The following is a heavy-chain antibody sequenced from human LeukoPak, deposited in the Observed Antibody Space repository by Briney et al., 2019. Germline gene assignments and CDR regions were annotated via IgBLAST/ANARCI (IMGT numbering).Heavy chain of an antibody. J-gene: IGHJ3*02. CDR2: IYTSGST. D-gene: IGHD3-22*01. Sequence: SETQALICTVYGGSISPYYWSSIRQPAGKGLDLIGRIYTSGSTNYNPSLKSRVTMSVDTSKNQFSLKLSSVTAADTAVYYCARDLYYYDSSGYYLWGFDIWGQGTMVTVSS. CDR1: GGSISPYY. V-gene: IGHV4-4*07. CDR3: ARDLYYYDSSGYYLWGFDI.